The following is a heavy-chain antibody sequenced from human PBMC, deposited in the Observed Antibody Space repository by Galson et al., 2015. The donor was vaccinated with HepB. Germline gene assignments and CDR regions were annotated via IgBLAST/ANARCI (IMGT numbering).Heavy chain of an antibody. Sequence: SVKVSCKASGSTFTGYSMHWVRQAPGQGLEWMGWINPNSGGTNYAQKFQGRVTMTRDTSISTAYMELSRLRSDDTAVYYCARDLIDCSSTSCYLPYYGMDVWGQGTTVTVSS. D-gene: IGHD2-2*01. CDR1: GSTFTGYS. CDR2: INPNSGGT. J-gene: IGHJ6*02. CDR3: ARDLIDCSSTSCYLPYYGMDV. V-gene: IGHV1-2*02.